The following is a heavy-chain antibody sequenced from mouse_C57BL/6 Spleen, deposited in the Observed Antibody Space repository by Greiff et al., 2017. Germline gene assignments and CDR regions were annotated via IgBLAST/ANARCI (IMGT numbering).Heavy chain of an antibody. V-gene: IGHV1-82*01. J-gene: IGHJ3*01. CDR1: GYAFSSSW. CDR3: ARSGDGYYLAWFAY. CDR2: IYPGDGDT. D-gene: IGHD2-3*01. Sequence: QVQLQQSGPELVKPGASVKISCKASGYAFSSSWMNWVKQRPGKGLEWIGRIYPGDGDTNYNGKFKGKATLTADKSSSTAYMQLSSLTSEDSAVYFCARSGDGYYLAWFAYWGQGTLVTVSA.